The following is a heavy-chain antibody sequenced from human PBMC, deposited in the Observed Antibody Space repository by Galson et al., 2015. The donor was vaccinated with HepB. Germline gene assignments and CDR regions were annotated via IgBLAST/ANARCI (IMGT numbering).Heavy chain of an antibody. J-gene: IGHJ3*02. CDR2: ISWNSGKI. CDR3: AKDRQVVAIADAMGDAFDI. Sequence: SLRLSCAASGFTFNDYAMHWVRQGPGKGLEWVSGISWNSGKIGYAESVKGRFTISRDNAKNSLYLQMNSLRDEDTALYYCAKDRQVVAIADAMGDAFDIWGQGTMVTVSS. CDR1: GFTFNDYA. D-gene: IGHD2-2*01. V-gene: IGHV3-9*01.